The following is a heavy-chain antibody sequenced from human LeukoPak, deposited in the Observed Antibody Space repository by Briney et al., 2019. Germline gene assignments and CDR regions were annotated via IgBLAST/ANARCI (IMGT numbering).Heavy chain of an antibody. CDR3: ARLAHDAFDI. CDR1: GFTFSTYR. CDR2: TSSSSSTI. J-gene: IGHJ3*02. Sequence: GGSLRLSYAASGFTFSTYRMNWVRQAPGKGLEWVSYTSSSSSTIYYADPVKGRFTISRDNAKNSLYLQMNSLRAEDTGAYYCARLAHDAFDIWGQGTLVTVSS. D-gene: IGHD2-15*01. V-gene: IGHV3-48*01.